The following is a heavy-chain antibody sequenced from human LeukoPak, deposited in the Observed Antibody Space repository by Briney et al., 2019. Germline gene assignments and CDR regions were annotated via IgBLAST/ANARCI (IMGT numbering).Heavy chain of an antibody. Sequence: AGSLRLSCVVSGFTFSRYGMHCVRQAPGKGVVWVAVISYDGSNKYYGDSVKGRFTISRDSAKNTLFLQLNSLRAEDTAVYYCARDRGGIDYWGQGTLVTVSS. V-gene: IGHV3-30*03. J-gene: IGHJ4*02. D-gene: IGHD3-10*01. CDR2: ISYDGSNK. CDR3: ARDRGGIDY. CDR1: GFTFSRYG.